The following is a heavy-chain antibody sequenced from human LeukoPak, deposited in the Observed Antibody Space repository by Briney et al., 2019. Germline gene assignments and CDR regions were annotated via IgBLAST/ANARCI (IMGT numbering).Heavy chain of an antibody. D-gene: IGHD1-26*01. CDR1: GYTFTSYD. V-gene: IGHV1-8*01. CDR2: MSPNSGNT. Sequence: ASVKVSCKASGYTFTSYDINWVRQATGQGLEWMGWMSPNSGNTGYAQKFQGRVTMTRNTSISTAYMELSSLRSEDTAVYYCAAGTGGSYYRRYYYYGMDVWGQGTTVTVSS. CDR3: AAGTGGSYYRRYYYYGMDV. J-gene: IGHJ6*02.